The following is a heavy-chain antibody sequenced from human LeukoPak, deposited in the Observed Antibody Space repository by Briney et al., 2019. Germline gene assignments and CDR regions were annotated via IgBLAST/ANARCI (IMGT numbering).Heavy chain of an antibody. D-gene: IGHD2-21*02. CDR3: ARGAYCGGDCYSPFDY. V-gene: IGHV4-59*01. J-gene: IGHJ4*02. CDR2: IYYSGST. Sequence: SETLSLTGTGYGGSISSYYWSWIRHPPGKGLEWIGYIYYSGSTNYNPSRKSRVTISVDTSKNQFSLKLSSVTAADTAVYYCARGAYCGGDCYSPFDYWGQGTLVTVSS. CDR1: GGSISSYY.